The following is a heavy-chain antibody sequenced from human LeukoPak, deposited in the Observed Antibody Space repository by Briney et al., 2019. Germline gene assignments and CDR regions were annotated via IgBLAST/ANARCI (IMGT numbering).Heavy chain of an antibody. V-gene: IGHV4-31*11. CDR2: IYYSGGT. Sequence: PSETLSLTCDVSGGSMSIGGDYWSWIRQHPGKGLGWVGYIYYSGGTYFNPSLKSRLSISVDTSKNQFFLNLSSVTAADTAVYYCARALRYRYFDYWGPGILVTVSS. CDR1: GGSMSIGGDY. D-gene: IGHD5-12*01. CDR3: ARALRYRYFDY. J-gene: IGHJ4*02.